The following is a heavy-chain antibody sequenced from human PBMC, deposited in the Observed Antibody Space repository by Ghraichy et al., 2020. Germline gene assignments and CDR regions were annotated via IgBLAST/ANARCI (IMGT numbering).Heavy chain of an antibody. CDR2: IKPDGSEK. Sequence: GGSLRLSCSASGFTLSTYWMSWVRQAPGKGLEWVAHIKPDGSEKYYVDSVRGRFAISRDNAKNSLSLQMNSLRAEDTAVYYCVGWENYNYWGQGTLVTVSS. D-gene: IGHD3-16*01. CDR1: GFTLSTYW. CDR3: VGWENYNY. J-gene: IGHJ4*02. V-gene: IGHV3-7*01.